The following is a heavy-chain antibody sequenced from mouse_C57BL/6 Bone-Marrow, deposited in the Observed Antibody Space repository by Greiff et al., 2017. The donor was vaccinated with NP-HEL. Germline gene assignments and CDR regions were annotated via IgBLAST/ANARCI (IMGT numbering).Heavy chain of an antibody. D-gene: IGHD2-4*01. Sequence: QVQLQQPGAELVKPGASVKLSCKASGYTFTSYWMQWVKQRPGQGLEWIGELDPSDSYTNYNQKFKGKATLTVDTSSSTAYMHLSSLTSDDSAVYYCARFDYDEYFDVWVTGTTVTVSS. V-gene: IGHV1-50*01. J-gene: IGHJ1*03. CDR3: ARFDYDEYFDV. CDR1: GYTFTSYW. CDR2: LDPSDSYT.